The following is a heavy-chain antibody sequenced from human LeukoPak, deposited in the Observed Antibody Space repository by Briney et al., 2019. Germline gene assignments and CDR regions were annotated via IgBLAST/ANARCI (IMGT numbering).Heavy chain of an antibody. CDR2: LKLYDGSI. CDR3: ARDRWELPYYFDY. CDR1: GYSFIRYL. V-gene: IGHV1-46*01. J-gene: IGHJ4*02. Sequence: GASVKVSCKASGYSFIRYLIHWVRQAPGQGLEWMGVLKLYDGSISHAQKFQGRVTMTSDTSTSTVYMELSSLRSEDTAVYYCARDRWELPYYFDYWGQGTLVTVSS. D-gene: IGHD1-26*01.